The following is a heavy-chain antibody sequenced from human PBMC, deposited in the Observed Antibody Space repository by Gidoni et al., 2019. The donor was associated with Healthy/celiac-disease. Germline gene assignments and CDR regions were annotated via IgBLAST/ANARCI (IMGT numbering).Heavy chain of an antibody. CDR1: GFTFGDYA. Sequence: EVQLVESGGGLVKPGRSLRLSCTASGFTFGDYAMSWFRQAPGKGLEWVGFIRSKAYGGTTEYAASVKGRFTISRDDSKSIAYLQMNSLKTEDTAVYYCTRGNYYDSSGYPGLDYWGQGTLVTVSS. CDR2: IRSKAYGGTT. J-gene: IGHJ4*02. D-gene: IGHD3-22*01. CDR3: TRGNYYDSSGYPGLDY. V-gene: IGHV3-49*05.